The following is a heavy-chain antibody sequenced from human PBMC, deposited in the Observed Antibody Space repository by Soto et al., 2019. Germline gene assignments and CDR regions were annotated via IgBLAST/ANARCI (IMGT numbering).Heavy chain of an antibody. CDR2: INHSGST. V-gene: IGHV4-34*01. D-gene: IGHD6-19*01. CDR1: GGSFSGYY. CDR3: ARKYSSGWFGDPNWFDP. J-gene: IGHJ5*02. Sequence: PSVTLSLTCAVYGGSFSGYYWSWIRQPPGKGLEWIGEINHSGSTNYNPSLKSRVIISVDTSKNQFSLKLSSVTAADTAVYYCARKYSSGWFGDPNWFDPWGQGTLVTVSS.